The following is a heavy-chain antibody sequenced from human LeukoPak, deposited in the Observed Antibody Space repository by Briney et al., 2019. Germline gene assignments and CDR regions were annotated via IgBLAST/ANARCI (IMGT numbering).Heavy chain of an antibody. CDR1: GYTFTGYY. CDR2: INPNSGGT. D-gene: IGHD3-10*01. J-gene: IGHJ4*02. CDR3: ARDHSGSTEFDY. Sequence: GASVKVSCKASGYTFTGYYMHWVRQAPGQGLEWMGWINPNSGGTNYAQKFQGRVTMTRGTSISTAYMELSRLRSDDTAVYYCARDHSGSTEFDYWGQGTLVTVSS. V-gene: IGHV1-2*02.